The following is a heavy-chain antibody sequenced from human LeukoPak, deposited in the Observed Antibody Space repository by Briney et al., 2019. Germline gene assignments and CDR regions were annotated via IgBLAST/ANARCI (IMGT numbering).Heavy chain of an antibody. CDR3: ASQYDFWSGYYPFDY. V-gene: IGHV1-69*02. CDR1: GGTFSSYT. Sequence: SSVKVSCKASGGTFSSYTISWVRQAPGQGLEWIGRIIPILGIANYAQKFQGRVTITADKSTSTAYMELSSLRSEDTAVYYCASQYDFWSGYYPFDYWGQGTLVTVSS. CDR2: IIPILGIA. J-gene: IGHJ4*02. D-gene: IGHD3-3*01.